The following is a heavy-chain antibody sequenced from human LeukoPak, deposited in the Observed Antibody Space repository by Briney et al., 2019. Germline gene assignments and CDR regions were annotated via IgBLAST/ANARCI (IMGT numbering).Heavy chain of an antibody. CDR3: ASGLRPTVPDVGWGNWFDP. J-gene: IGHJ5*02. CDR1: GYSISRAYY. D-gene: IGHD3-16*01. CDR2: VYYSGST. Sequence: PSETLSLTCIVSGYSISRAYYWVWIRQPPGKGLEWIGSVYYSGSTSYNPSLKSRVTISSDTSKNQFSLKVNSVTVADTAVYYRASGLRPTVPDVGWGNWFDPWGQGTLVTVSS. V-gene: IGHV4-38-2*02.